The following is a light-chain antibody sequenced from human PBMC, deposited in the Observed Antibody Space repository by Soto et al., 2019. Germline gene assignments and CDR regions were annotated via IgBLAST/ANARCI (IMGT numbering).Light chain of an antibody. CDR3: QQDNDWRRT. J-gene: IGKJ1*01. CDR2: GAS. V-gene: IGKV3-15*01. Sequence: EMVMTQSPATLSVSPGERAALSCRASQSVSNNLAWYQQKPGQAPRLLIYGASTRATGIPVRFSGSGSGTDFTLTITRLQSEDFAVYYCQQDNDWRRTFGQGTKVEIK. CDR1: QSVSNN.